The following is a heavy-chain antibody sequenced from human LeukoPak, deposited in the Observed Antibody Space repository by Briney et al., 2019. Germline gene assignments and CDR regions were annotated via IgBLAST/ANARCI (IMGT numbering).Heavy chain of an antibody. CDR1: GGSISSGGYY. J-gene: IGHJ4*02. D-gene: IGHD6-19*01. CDR3: ADIRYSSGWYFDY. Sequence: SETLSLTCTVSGGSISSGGYYWSWIRQHPGKGLEWIGYIYYSGSTYYNPSLKSRVTISVDTSKNQFSLKLSSVTAADTAVYYCADIRYSSGWYFDYWGQGTLVTVSS. CDR2: IYYSGST. V-gene: IGHV4-31*03.